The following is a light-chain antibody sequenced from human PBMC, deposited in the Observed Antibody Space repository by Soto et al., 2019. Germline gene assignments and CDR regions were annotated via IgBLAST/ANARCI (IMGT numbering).Light chain of an antibody. CDR1: QGISSY. J-gene: IGKJ5*01. V-gene: IGKV1-9*01. CDR3: QQLNAFPIT. Sequence: DIQLTQSPSFLSASVGDRVTITCRASQGISSYLVWYQQKPGKAPKLLIYAASALHSGVPSRFSGSGSGTEFTLTISSLQPEDVATYDCQQLNAFPITVGQGPRLEI. CDR2: AAS.